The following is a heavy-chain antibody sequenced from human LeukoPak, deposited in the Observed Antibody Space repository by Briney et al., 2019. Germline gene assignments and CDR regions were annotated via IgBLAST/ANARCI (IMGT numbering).Heavy chain of an antibody. Sequence: GGSLRLSCAASGFTVSSNYMSWVRQAPGKGLEWVSVIYSGGSTYYADSVKGRFTISRDNSKNTLYLQMNSLRAEDTAVYYCAKDGVWATVTSPFDYWGQGTLVTVSS. V-gene: IGHV3-53*01. J-gene: IGHJ4*02. CDR1: GFTVSSNY. CDR2: IYSGGST. CDR3: AKDGVWATVTSPFDY. D-gene: IGHD4-17*01.